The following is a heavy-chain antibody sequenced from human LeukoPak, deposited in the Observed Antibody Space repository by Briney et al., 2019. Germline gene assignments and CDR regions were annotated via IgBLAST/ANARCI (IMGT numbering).Heavy chain of an antibody. D-gene: IGHD2-2*01. CDR1: GYTFTGYY. J-gene: IGHJ4*02. CDR3: ARGSYCSSTSCYGIDFDY. CDR2: INPNSGGT. V-gene: IGHV1-2*02. Sequence: ASVTVSCKASGYTFTGYYMHWVRQAPGQGLEWMGWINPNSGGTNYAQKFQGRVTMTRDTSISTAYMELSRLRSDDTAVYYCARGSYCSSTSCYGIDFDYWGQGTLVTVSS.